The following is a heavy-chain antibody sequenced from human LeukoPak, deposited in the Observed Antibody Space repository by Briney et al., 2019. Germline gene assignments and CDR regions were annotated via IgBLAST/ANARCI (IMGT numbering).Heavy chain of an antibody. CDR1: GDSVSSDSAA. J-gene: IGHJ4*02. V-gene: IGHV6-1*01. CDR3: ARDHVLHSSHYFDY. CDR2: TYYRSKWYN. D-gene: IGHD2-8*01. Sequence: SQTLSLICAISGDSVSSDSAAWNWIRQSPSRGLEWLGRTYYRSKWYNDYAVSVKRRITINPDTSQNQFSLHLNSVTPDDTAVYYCARDHVLHSSHYFDYWGQGTLVTVSS.